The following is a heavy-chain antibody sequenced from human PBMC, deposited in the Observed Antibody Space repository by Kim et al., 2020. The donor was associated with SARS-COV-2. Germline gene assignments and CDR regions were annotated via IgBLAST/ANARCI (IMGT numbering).Heavy chain of an antibody. J-gene: IGHJ6*02. V-gene: IGHV3-9*01. CDR3: AKDMGWLRSSTYYYGMDV. CDR1: GFTFDDYA. Sequence: GGSLRLSCAASGFTFDDYAMHWVRQAPGKGLEWVSGISWNSGSIGYADSVKGRFTISRDNAKNSLYLQMNSLRAEDTAFYYCAKDMGWLRSSTYYYGMDVWGQGTTVTVSS. CDR2: ISWNSGSI. D-gene: IGHD5-12*01.